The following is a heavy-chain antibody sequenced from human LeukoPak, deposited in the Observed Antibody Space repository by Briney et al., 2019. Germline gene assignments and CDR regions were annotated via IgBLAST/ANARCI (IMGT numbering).Heavy chain of an antibody. Sequence: GRSLRLSCAASGFTFSSYAMHWVRQAPGKGLAWVAVISYDGSNKYCADSVKGRFTISRDNSKNTLYLQMNSLRAEDTAVYCCARGGTVTTVGYFDYWGQGTLVTVSS. CDR1: GFTFSSYA. D-gene: IGHD4-23*01. V-gene: IGHV3-30*04. CDR2: ISYDGSNK. CDR3: ARGGTVTTVGYFDY. J-gene: IGHJ4*02.